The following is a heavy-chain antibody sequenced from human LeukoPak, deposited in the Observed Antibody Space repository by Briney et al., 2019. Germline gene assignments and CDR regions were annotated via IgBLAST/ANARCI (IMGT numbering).Heavy chain of an antibody. Sequence: GGSLRLSCAASGFTFSSYWMHWVRRAPGKGLVWVSRISIDGSITTYADSVKGRFTTSRDNAKNTLYLQMNSLRAEDTAVYYCARETAVAGTYYSDYWGQGTLVTVSS. CDR2: ISIDGSIT. CDR1: GFTFSSYW. D-gene: IGHD6-19*01. CDR3: ARETAVAGTYYSDY. J-gene: IGHJ4*02. V-gene: IGHV3-74*01.